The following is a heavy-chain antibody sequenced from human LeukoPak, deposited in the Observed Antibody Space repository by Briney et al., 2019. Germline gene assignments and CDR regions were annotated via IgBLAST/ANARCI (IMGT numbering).Heavy chain of an antibody. CDR1: GGSISSYY. CDR3: ARHGDYDILTGYPALFDY. Sequence: SETLSLTCTVSGGSISSYYWSWIRQPPGKGLEWIGYIYYSGSTNYNPSLKSRVTISVDTSKNQFSLKLSSVTAADTAVYYCARHGDYDILTGYPALFDYWGQGTLVTVSS. V-gene: IGHV4-59*01. D-gene: IGHD3-9*01. CDR2: IYYSGST. J-gene: IGHJ4*02.